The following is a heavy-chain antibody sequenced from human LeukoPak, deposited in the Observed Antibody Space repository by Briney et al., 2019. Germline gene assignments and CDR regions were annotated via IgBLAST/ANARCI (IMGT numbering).Heavy chain of an antibody. V-gene: IGHV3-23*01. CDR2: ISGSGGST. D-gene: IGHD3-10*01. CDR1: GFTFSSYA. Sequence: GGSLRLSCAASGFTFSSYAMSWVRQAPGKGLEWVSAISGSGGSTYYADSVKGRFTISRDNSKNTLYLQMNSLRAEDTAVYYCAKDYLLLWIGELFFDYWGQGTLVTVSS. J-gene: IGHJ4*02. CDR3: AKDYLLLWIGELFFDY.